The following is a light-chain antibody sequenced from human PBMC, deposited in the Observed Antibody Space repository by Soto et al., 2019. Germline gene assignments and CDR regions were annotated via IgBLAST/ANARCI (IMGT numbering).Light chain of an antibody. CDR2: GAS. CDR3: HQYGSSPPYS. CDR1: QNVAGSN. V-gene: IGKV3-20*01. J-gene: IGKJ2*03. Sequence: EIVLTQSPDTLSLSPGERATLSCRATQNVAGSNLAWYQHRPGQAPRLLISGASTRAADTPDRFSGSGSGAQFTLTISRLEPEDFAVYYCHQYGSSPPYSFGQGTRLEI.